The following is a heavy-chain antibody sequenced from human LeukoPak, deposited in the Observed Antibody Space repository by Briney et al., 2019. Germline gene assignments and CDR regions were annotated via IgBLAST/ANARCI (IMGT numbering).Heavy chain of an antibody. CDR2: FDPEDGET. Sequence: ASVTVSCKVSGYTLTELSMHWVRQAPGKGLEWMGGFDPEDGETIYAQKFQGRVTMTEDTSTDTAYMELSSLRSEDTAVYYCATLSDYGEGIWWFDPWGQGTLVTVSS. V-gene: IGHV1-24*01. CDR3: ATLSDYGEGIWWFDP. D-gene: IGHD4-17*01. CDR1: GYTLTELS. J-gene: IGHJ5*02.